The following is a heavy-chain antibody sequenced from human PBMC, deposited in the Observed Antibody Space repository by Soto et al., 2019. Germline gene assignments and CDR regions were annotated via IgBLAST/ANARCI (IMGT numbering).Heavy chain of an antibody. D-gene: IGHD3-10*01. CDR1: GGSFSGYY. CDR3: VRGLGRGILWFGRSAHY. Sequence: SETLSLTCAVYGGSFSGYYWSWIRQPPGKGLEWIGEINHSGSTNYNPSLKSRVTISVDTSKNQFSLKLSSVTAADTAVYYCVRGLGRGILWFGRSAHYWGQGTLVTVYS. J-gene: IGHJ4*02. V-gene: IGHV4-34*01. CDR2: INHSGST.